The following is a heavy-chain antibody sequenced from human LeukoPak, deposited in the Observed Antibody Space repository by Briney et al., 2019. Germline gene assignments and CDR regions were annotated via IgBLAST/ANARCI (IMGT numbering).Heavy chain of an antibody. CDR1: GGSFSGYY. D-gene: IGHD3-10*01. Sequence: SETLSLTCAVYGGSFSGYYWSWIRQPPGKGLEWIGEINHSGSTNYNPSLKSRVSMSVDTSKNQFSLKLSSVTAADTAVYYCARNRYYYGTGSYGVPNWFDPWGQGTLVTVSS. V-gene: IGHV4-34*01. J-gene: IGHJ5*02. CDR2: INHSGST. CDR3: ARNRYYYGTGSYGVPNWFDP.